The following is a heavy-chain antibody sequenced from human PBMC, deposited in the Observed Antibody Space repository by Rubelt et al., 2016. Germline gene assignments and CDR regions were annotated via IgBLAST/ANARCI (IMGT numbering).Heavy chain of an antibody. D-gene: IGHD4-11*01. Sequence: EVQLVESGGGLVQPGGSLRLSCAASGFTSSSYWMTWVRQAPGKGLEWVANIKQDGSEKSYVDSVKGRFTISRDNSKNSLELQRDSRRAEDTAVYYCARGYLSNSFDYWGQGTLVTVSS. J-gene: IGHJ4*02. CDR1: GFTSSSYW. V-gene: IGHV3-7*04. CDR2: IKQDGSEK. CDR3: ARGYLSNSFDY.